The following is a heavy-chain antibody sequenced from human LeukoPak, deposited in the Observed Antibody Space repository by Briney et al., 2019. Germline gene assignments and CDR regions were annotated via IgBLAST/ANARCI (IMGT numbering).Heavy chain of an antibody. V-gene: IGHV3-11*01. Sequence: GGSLRLSCAASGFTFSDYYMSWIRQAPGKGLEWVSYISSSGSTTYYADSVKGRFTISRDNAKNSLYLQMNSLRAEDTAVYYCARDGCSSTSCYLPGAFDPWGQGTLVTVSS. J-gene: IGHJ5*02. CDR2: ISSSGSTT. CDR3: ARDGCSSTSCYLPGAFDP. D-gene: IGHD2-2*01. CDR1: GFTFSDYY.